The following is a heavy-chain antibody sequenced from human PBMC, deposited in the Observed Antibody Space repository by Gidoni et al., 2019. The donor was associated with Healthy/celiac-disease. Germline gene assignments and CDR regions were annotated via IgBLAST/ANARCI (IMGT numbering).Heavy chain of an antibody. J-gene: IGHJ4*02. D-gene: IGHD6-13*01. Sequence: QLQLQESCPGLVNPSETLSLTCTVPGGSISSSSYYWGWIRQPPGKGLEWIGSIYYSGSTYYNPSLKSRVTISVDTSKNQFSMKLSSVTAADTAVYYCARQGGIAGPEDYWGQGTLVTVSS. CDR3: ARQGGIAGPEDY. V-gene: IGHV4-39*01. CDR1: GGSISSSSYY. CDR2: IYYSGST.